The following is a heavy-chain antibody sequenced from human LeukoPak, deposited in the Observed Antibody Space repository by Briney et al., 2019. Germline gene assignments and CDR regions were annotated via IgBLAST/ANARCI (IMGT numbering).Heavy chain of an antibody. J-gene: IGHJ4*02. CDR3: AREQVVGKGWFDY. CDR2: IIPIFGTA. D-gene: IGHD3-22*01. V-gene: IGHV1-69*01. CDR1: GGTFSSYA. Sequence: SVKVSCKASGGTFSSYAISWVRQAPGQGLEWMGGIIPIFGTANYAQKFQGRVTITADESTSTAYMELSGLRSEDTAVYYCAREQVVGKGWFDYWGQGTLVTVSS.